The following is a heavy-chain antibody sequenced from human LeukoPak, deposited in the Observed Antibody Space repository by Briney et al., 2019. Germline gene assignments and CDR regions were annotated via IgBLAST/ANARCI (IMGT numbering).Heavy chain of an antibody. CDR3: ASRDKGYYYGMDV. CDR2: IYSGGST. CDR1: GFTVSSNY. Sequence: GGSLRLSCAASGFTVSSNYMSCVRQAPGKGLEWVSLIYSGGSTYYVDSVKGRFTISRDNSKNTLYLQMNSVRAEDTAVYYCASRDKGYYYGMDVWGQGTTVTVSS. V-gene: IGHV3-66*01. J-gene: IGHJ6*02. D-gene: IGHD5-24*01.